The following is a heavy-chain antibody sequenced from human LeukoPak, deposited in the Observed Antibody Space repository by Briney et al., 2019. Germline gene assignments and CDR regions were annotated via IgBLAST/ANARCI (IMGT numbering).Heavy chain of an antibody. J-gene: IGHJ6*03. Sequence: GGSLRLSCAASGFTFSDYYMSWIRQAPGKGLEWVSYISSSGSTIYYADSVKGRFTISRDNAKNSLYLQMNSLRAEDTAVYYCARSHPGYYYYYMDVWGKGTTVTVSS. CDR2: ISSSGSTI. V-gene: IGHV3-11*01. D-gene: IGHD3-10*01. CDR3: ARSHPGYYYYYMDV. CDR1: GFTFSDYY.